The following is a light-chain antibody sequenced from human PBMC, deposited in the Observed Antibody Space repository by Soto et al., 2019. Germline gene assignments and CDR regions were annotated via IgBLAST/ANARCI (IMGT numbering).Light chain of an antibody. J-gene: IGLJ1*01. V-gene: IGLV2-8*01. Sequence: QSALTQPPSASGSPGQSVTISCTGTSSDVGGSNYVSWYQQHPGKAPKLMIYEVSKRPSGVPDRFSGFKSGNAASLTVFGLQAEDEADYYCSSFAGSNIYVFGTGTKLTVL. CDR2: EVS. CDR1: SSDVGGSNY. CDR3: SSFAGSNIYV.